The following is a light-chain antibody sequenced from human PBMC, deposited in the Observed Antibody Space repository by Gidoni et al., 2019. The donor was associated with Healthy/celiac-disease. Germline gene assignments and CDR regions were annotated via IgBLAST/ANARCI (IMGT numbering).Light chain of an antibody. CDR1: QSVSSSY. Sequence: IVCTQSPGTLSVAPRERATLSCRASQSVSSSYLAGYQKKPGHAPRLLSYGSASRATGIPDRFSGSGSGTDFTFTISRLEPEDFAVYYCQQYGSSRWTFGQGTKVEIK. V-gene: IGKV3-20*01. CDR3: QQYGSSRWT. J-gene: IGKJ1*01. CDR2: GSA.